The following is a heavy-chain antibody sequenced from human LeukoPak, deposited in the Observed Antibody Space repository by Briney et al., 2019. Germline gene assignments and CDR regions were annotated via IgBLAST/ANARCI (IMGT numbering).Heavy chain of an antibody. J-gene: IGHJ4*02. CDR2: IYSSGNT. CDR1: GDSISTYY. Sequence: EPSETLSLTCSFSGDSISTYYWSWIRQSPGKGLEWIGHIYSSGNTDYNSSLKSRVTISLDTSKSQFSLRLSSVTATDTAVYYCARLRWQLVGPYFDYWGQGILVTVSS. CDR3: ARLRWQLVGPYFDY. V-gene: IGHV4-59*01. D-gene: IGHD1-26*01.